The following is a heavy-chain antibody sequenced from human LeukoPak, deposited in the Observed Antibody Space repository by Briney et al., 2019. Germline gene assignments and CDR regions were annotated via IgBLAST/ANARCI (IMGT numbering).Heavy chain of an antibody. V-gene: IGHV4-30-2*01. D-gene: IGHD2-2*01. CDR1: GGSISSGGYY. CDR2: IYHSGST. J-gene: IGHJ4*02. Sequence: SETLSLTCTVSGGSISSGGYYWSWIRQLPGKGLEWIGYIYHSGSTYYNPSLKSRVTISVDRSKNQFSLKLSSVTAADTTVYYCARAECSSTSCYELDYWGQGTLVTVSS. CDR3: ARAECSSTSCYELDY.